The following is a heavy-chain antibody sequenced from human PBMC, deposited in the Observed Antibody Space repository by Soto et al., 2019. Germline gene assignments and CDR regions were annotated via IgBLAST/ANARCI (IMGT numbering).Heavy chain of an antibody. CDR3: AKDRPYSYYDILTGYYAPDYYYYYGMDV. CDR2: ISGSGGST. Sequence: PGGSLRLSCAASGFTFSSYAMSWVRQAPGKGLEWVSAISGSGGSTYYADSVKGRFTISRDNSKNTLYLQMNSLRAEDTAVYYCAKDRPYSYYDILTGYYAPDYYYYYGMDVWGQGTTVTVSS. D-gene: IGHD3-9*01. J-gene: IGHJ6*02. CDR1: GFTFSSYA. V-gene: IGHV3-23*01.